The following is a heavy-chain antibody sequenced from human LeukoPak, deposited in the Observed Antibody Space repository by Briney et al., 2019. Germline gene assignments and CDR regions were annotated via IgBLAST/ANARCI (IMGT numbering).Heavy chain of an antibody. CDR3: ARQTYYYDSSGYYRYYFDY. V-gene: IGHV4-59*01. J-gene: IGHJ4*02. CDR2: VYYSGST. D-gene: IGHD3-22*01. Sequence: SETLSLTCTVSGGSISSYYWSWIRQPPGKGLEWIGYVYYSGSTYYNPSLKSRVTISVDTSKNKFSLKMSSVTAADTAVYYCARQTYYYDSSGYYRYYFDYWGQGPLVTVSS. CDR1: GGSISSYY.